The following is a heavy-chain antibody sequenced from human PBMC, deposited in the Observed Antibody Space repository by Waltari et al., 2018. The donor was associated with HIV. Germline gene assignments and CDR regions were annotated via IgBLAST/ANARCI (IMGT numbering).Heavy chain of an antibody. CDR1: GFSLKTGGVG. V-gene: IGHV2-5*02. CDR3: AHRPNIDYDDSSGYYPFFDY. CDR2: IYWDDDK. Sequence: QITLKESGPTLVKPTQTLTLTCTFSGFSLKTGGVGVGWIRQPPGKALEWLALIYWDDDKRYSPSLKSRLTIAKDTSKNQVVLTMTDMDPVDTATYYCAHRPNIDYDDSSGYYPFFDYWGQGTLVTVSS. J-gene: IGHJ4*02. D-gene: IGHD3-22*01.